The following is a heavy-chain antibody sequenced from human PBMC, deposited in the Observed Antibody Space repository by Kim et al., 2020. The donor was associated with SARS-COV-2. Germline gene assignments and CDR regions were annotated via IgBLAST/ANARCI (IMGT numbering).Heavy chain of an antibody. V-gene: IGHV3-48*03. J-gene: IGHJ4*02. D-gene: IGHD3-22*01. CDR1: GFTFSSYE. CDR3: AREGRYYYDSSGYQGFDY. Sequence: GGSLRLSCAASGFTFSSYEMNWVRQAPGKGLEWVSYISSSGSTIYYADSVKGRFTISRDNAKNSLYLQMNSLRAEDTAVYYCAREGRYYYDSSGYQGFDYWGQGTLVTVSS. CDR2: ISSSGSTI.